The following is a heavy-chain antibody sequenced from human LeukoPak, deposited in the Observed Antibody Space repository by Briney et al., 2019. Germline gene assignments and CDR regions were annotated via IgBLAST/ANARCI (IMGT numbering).Heavy chain of an antibody. CDR2: ISTDGSST. CDR3: AKGGQNWNFG. CDR1: GFTFSIFW. J-gene: IGHJ4*02. V-gene: IGHV3-74*01. D-gene: IGHD1-7*01. Sequence: GGSLRLSCAASGFTFSIFWMHWVRQAPGKGLVWVSRISTDGSSTSYADSVKGRFTISRDNAKNTLYLQMNSLRAEDTAVYYCAKGGQNWNFGGGQGTLVTVSS.